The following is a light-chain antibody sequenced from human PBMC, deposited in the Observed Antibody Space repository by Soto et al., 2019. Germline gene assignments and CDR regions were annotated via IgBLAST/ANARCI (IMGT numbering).Light chain of an antibody. CDR3: CSYAGTSLWV. Sequence: QSALTQPRSVSGSPGQSVTISCTGTSSDVGGYNYVSWYQQHPGKAPKLVIYDVSKRPSGVPHRFSGSKSGNTASLTISGLEDEDEADYYCCSYAGTSLWVFGGGTKLTVL. CDR2: DVS. CDR1: SSDVGGYNY. J-gene: IGLJ3*02. V-gene: IGLV2-11*01.